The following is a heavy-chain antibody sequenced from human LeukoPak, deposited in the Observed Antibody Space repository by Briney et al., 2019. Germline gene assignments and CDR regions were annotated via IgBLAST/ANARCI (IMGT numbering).Heavy chain of an antibody. D-gene: IGHD5-24*01. CDR3: ARDYKYAFEK. J-gene: IGHJ4*02. CDR1: GCTFSAYS. Sequence: GGSLRLSCAASGCTFSAYSMNWVRQAPGKGLEWISYIWISSGNTKYADSLKGRFTISGGKAKNSLYLQMNRLRVEDTAVYSCARDYKYAFEKWGQATMVTVSS. V-gene: IGHV3-48*01. CDR2: IWISSGNT.